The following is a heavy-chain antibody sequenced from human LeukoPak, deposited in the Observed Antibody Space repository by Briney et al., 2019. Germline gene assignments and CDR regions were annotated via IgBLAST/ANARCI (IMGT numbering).Heavy chain of an antibody. V-gene: IGHV4-39*07. CDR1: GGSISSSNYY. J-gene: IGHJ4*02. CDR3: AREGTGYSYGVYFDY. Sequence: PSETLSLTCTVSGGSISSSNYYWGWIRQPPGKGLEWIGSIYYSGTTYQNLSLKSRVTISVDTSKNQFSLKLSSVTAADTAVYYCAREGTGYSYGVYFDYWGQGTLVTVSS. D-gene: IGHD5-18*01. CDR2: IYYSGTT.